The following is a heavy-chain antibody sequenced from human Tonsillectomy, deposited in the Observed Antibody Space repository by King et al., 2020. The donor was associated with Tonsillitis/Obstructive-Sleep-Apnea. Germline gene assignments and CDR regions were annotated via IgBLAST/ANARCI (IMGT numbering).Heavy chain of an antibody. CDR2: IYSGGST. V-gene: IGHV3-66*01. Sequence: VQLVESGGGLVQPGGSLRLSCAASGFTVSSNYMSWVRQAPGKGLEWGSVIYSGGSTYYADSVKGRFTISRDNSKNTLYLQMNSLRAEDTAVYYCAREGYDFWSGYSFDYWGQGTLVTVSS. D-gene: IGHD3-3*01. CDR1: GFTVSSNY. J-gene: IGHJ4*02. CDR3: AREGYDFWSGYSFDY.